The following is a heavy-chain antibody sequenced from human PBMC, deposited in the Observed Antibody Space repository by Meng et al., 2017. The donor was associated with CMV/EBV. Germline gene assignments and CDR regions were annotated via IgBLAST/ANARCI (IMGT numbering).Heavy chain of an antibody. Sequence: GESLKISCAASGFTFSSYGIHWVRQAPGKGLEWVAFIRYDGSNKYYADSVKGRFTISRDNSKNTVYLQMNSLRAEDTAVYYCAKEGKWGEGARYYYYGMDVWGQGTTVTVSS. CDR2: IRYDGSNK. CDR3: AKEGKWGEGARYYYYGMDV. CDR1: GFTFSSYG. V-gene: IGHV3-30*02. J-gene: IGHJ6*02. D-gene: IGHD1-26*01.